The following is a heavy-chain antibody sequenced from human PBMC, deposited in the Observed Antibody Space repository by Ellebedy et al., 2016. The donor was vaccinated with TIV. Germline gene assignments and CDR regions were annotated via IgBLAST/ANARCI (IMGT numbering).Heavy chain of an antibody. CDR2: ISSSNTI. D-gene: IGHD4-17*01. V-gene: IGHV3-48*02. CDR3: ARPDYGGPPTAPRY. J-gene: IGHJ4*02. Sequence: PGGSLRRSCAASGFPFSSYSMNWVRQAPGKGLEWVSYISSSNTIYYADSVKGRFTISRDNAKNSLYLQMNSLRDEDTAVYYCARPDYGGPPTAPRYWGQGTLVTVSS. CDR1: GFPFSSYS.